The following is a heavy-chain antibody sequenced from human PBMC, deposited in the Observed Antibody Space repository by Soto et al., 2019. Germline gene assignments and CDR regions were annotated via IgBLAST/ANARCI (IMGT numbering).Heavy chain of an antibody. J-gene: IGHJ3*02. D-gene: IGHD3-16*02. CDR1: VFIFGSCA. V-gene: IGHV3-23*01. Sequence: GGSLRLSCAASVFIFGSCAMNWVRQAPGKGLEWVSAISGSGGYTFYPDSVKGRFTLSRDNSKNILYLKMDGRRAEETAVYYCPRVDTDYFGRSHRSSPPHPLDIWAQGTMVTVSS. CDR3: PRVDTDYFGRSHRSSPPHPLDI. CDR2: ISGSGGYT.